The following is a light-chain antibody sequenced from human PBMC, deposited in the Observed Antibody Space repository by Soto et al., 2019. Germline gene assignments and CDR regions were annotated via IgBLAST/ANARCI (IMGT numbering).Light chain of an antibody. CDR1: QSVSSY. CDR2: DAS. J-gene: IGKJ1*01. CDR3: QQYDSSPEWT. Sequence: EIVLTESPATLSLSPGERATLSCRASQSVSSYLAWYQQKPGQAPRLLIYDASSRATGIPARFSGSGSGTDFTLTISSLEPEDFAVYYCQQYDSSPEWTFGQGTKVDIK. V-gene: IGKV3-11*01.